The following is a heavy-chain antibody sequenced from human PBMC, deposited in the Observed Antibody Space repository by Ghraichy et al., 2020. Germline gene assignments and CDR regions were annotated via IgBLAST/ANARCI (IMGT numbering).Heavy chain of an antibody. J-gene: IGHJ2*01. CDR1: GGSISSYY. D-gene: IGHD3-22*01. V-gene: IGHV4-59*01. CDR2: IYDSGRT. CDR3: ASTSYYDTSTPWYFDL. Sequence: SETLSLTCTVSGGSISSYYWSWIRQPPGKGLEWIGYIYDSGRTNYNPSLKSRVTISVDTSKNQFSLKLSSVTAADSAVYYCASTSYYDTSTPWYFDLWGRGTLVTVSS.